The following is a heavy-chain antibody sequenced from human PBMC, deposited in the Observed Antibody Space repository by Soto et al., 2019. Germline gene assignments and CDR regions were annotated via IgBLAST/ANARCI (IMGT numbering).Heavy chain of an antibody. Sequence: QVTLKESGPVLVKPTETLTLTCTVSGFSLSNARMGVSWIRQPPGKALEWLAHIFSNDEKSYSTSLKSRLTTSQDTSKSQVVITMPNMDPVDTATYYCARIELWEDILTGALDYWGQGTLVTVSS. J-gene: IGHJ4*02. CDR2: IFSNDEK. D-gene: IGHD3-9*01. V-gene: IGHV2-26*01. CDR3: ARIELWEDILTGALDY. CDR1: GFSLSNARMG.